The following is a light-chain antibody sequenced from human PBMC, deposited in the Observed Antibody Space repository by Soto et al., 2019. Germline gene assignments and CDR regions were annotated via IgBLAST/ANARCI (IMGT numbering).Light chain of an antibody. Sequence: EVVLTQSPGALSLCPGERVTSLCLSRQSVSSTSLAWYQQKPGQTPRLLIYGASSRATGTPDRISGGGSGTHFTLTISRLEPEDFAVYYCQQRSNWPPTWTFGQGTKVDIK. CDR1: QSVSSTS. CDR3: QQRSNWPPTWT. V-gene: IGKV3D-20*02. J-gene: IGKJ1*01. CDR2: GAS.